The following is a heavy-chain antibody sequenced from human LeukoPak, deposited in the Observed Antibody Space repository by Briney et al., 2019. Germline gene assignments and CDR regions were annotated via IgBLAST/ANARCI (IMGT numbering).Heavy chain of an antibody. CDR2: ISYDGSNK. V-gene: IGHV3-30-3*01. J-gene: IGHJ6*02. CDR1: GFTFSSYA. CDR3: ARGYYGSGSPRLGYYGMDV. D-gene: IGHD3-10*01. Sequence: GGSLRLSCAASGFTFSSYAMSWVRQAPGKGLEWVAVISYDGSNKYYADSVKGRFTISRDKSKNTLYLQMNSLRAEDTAVYYCARGYYGSGSPRLGYYGMDVWGQGTTVTVSS.